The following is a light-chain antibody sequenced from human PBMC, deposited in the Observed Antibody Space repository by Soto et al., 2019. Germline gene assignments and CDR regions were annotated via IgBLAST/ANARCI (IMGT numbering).Light chain of an antibody. CDR2: AAS. V-gene: IGKV3-15*01. CDR1: QTISNT. J-gene: IGKJ4*01. CDR3: QCKNNWLAT. Sequence: EVVMTQSPATLSVSPGDKVSLSCRANQTISNTLAWYQQKPGQAPRLLIYAASTRATGVSARFSGSGSGTEFTLTISSLQSEDFTIYYFQCKNNWLATFGGGTKVDIK.